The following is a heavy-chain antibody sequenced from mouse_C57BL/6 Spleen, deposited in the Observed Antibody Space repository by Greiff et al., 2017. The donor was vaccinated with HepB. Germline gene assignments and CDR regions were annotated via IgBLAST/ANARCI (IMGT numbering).Heavy chain of an antibody. CDR2: IRSKSSNYAT. CDR3: VRERYYYGSSRYWYFDV. V-gene: IGHV10-3*01. Sequence: EVQGVESGGGLVQPKGSLKLSCAASGFTFNTYAMHWVRQAPGKGLEWVARIRSKSSNYATYYADSVKDRFTISRDDSQSMLYLQMNNLKTEDTAMYYCVRERYYYGSSRYWYFDVWGTGTTVTVSS. D-gene: IGHD1-1*01. J-gene: IGHJ1*03. CDR1: GFTFNTYA.